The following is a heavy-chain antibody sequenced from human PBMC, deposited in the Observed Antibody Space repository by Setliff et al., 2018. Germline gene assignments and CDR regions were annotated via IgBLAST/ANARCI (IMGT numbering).Heavy chain of an antibody. CDR2: IYYSGST. CDR3: ARGSTGIYDP. V-gene: IGHV4-59*01. CDR1: GGSLTSRY. D-gene: IGHD1-1*01. Sequence: SETLSLTCTVSGGSLTSRYWSWIRQPPGKGLEWIGYIYYSGSTNYNPSLKSRVTMALDTTKNQISLKLSSVTAADTAVYYCARGSTGIYDPWGQGILVTVSS. J-gene: IGHJ5*02.